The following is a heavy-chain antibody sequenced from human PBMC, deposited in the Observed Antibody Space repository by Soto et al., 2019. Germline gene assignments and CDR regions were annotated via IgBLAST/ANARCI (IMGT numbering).Heavy chain of an antibody. J-gene: IGHJ4*01. CDR2: MYYSGTT. V-gene: IGHV4-39*01. Sequence: PSETLSLTCTVSGGSISSSSYFWGWIRQPPGKGLEWIGSMYYSGTTSYKPSLKSRATTSVDTSKDQFSLKMSSVTAADTDVYYCARADENSYGWEFERWGRGTLVTVSS. CDR3: ARADENSYGWEFER. D-gene: IGHD5-18*01. CDR1: GGSISSSSYF.